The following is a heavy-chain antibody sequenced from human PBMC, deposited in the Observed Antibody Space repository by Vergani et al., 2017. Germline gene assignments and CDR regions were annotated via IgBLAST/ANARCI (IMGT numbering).Heavy chain of an antibody. J-gene: IGHJ5*02. Sequence: QVQLQESGPGLVKPSETLSLTCTVSGGSISSYYWSWIRQPAGKGLEWIGRIYTSGSTNYNPSLKSRVTMSVDTSKNQFSLKLSSVTAADTAVYYCARDQRYCSSTSCYRGWFDPWGQGTLGTGSS. CDR1: GGSISSYY. CDR2: IYTSGST. D-gene: IGHD2-2*02. V-gene: IGHV4-4*07. CDR3: ARDQRYCSSTSCYRGWFDP.